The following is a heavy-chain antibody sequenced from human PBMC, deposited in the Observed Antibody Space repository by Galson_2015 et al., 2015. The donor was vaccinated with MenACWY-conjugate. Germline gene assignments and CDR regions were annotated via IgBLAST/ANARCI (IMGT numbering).Heavy chain of an antibody. Sequence: SLRLSCAASGFTFSNFGLSWVRKVPGEGLEWVSSIGGSGDSTYYADSVKGRFTISRDNSRNTLSLQMNSLRAEDTAVYYCAKFGPSGGVTTGWILHLDSWGQGTPVTVSS. V-gene: IGHV3-23*01. J-gene: IGHJ4*02. D-gene: IGHD1-26*01. CDR2: IGGSGDST. CDR3: AKFGPSGGVTTGWILHLDS. CDR1: GFTFSNFG.